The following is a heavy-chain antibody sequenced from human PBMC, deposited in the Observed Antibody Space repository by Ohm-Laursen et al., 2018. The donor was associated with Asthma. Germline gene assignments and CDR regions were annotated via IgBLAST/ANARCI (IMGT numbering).Heavy chain of an antibody. CDR3: ARVNKDYYDSSGYYVFDY. V-gene: IGHV1-69*13. Sequence: SVKVSCKVSGGTFSSYAISWVRQAPGQGLEWMGGIIPIFGTANYAQKFQGRVTITADESTSTAYMELSSLRSEDTAVYYCARVNKDYYDSSGYYVFDYWGQGTLVTVSS. D-gene: IGHD3-22*01. CDR2: IIPIFGTA. J-gene: IGHJ4*02. CDR1: GGTFSSYA.